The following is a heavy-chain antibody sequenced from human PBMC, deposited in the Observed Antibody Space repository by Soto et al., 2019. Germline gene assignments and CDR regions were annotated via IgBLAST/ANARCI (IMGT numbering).Heavy chain of an antibody. V-gene: IGHV1-69*13. J-gene: IGHJ4*02. Sequence: GASVEVSCKASGGTFSSYAISWGRHAPGQGLEWMGGIIPIFGTANYAQKFQGRVTITADESTSTAYMELSSLRSEDTAVYYCARFGYNYPLAFDYWGQGTLVTVSS. CDR1: GGTFSSYA. CDR3: ARFGYNYPLAFDY. D-gene: IGHD5-12*01. CDR2: IIPIFGTA.